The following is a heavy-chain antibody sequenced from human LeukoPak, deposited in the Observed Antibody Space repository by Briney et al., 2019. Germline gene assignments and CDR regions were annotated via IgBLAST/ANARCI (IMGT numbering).Heavy chain of an antibody. CDR2: IYHSGST. V-gene: IGHV4-4*02. J-gene: IGHJ3*02. CDR1: GGSISSSNW. CDR3: ARDLPSGDAFDI. Sequence: PSETLSLTCAVSGGSISSSNWWSWVRQPPGKGLEWIGEIYHSGSTNYNPSLKSRVTISVDTSKNQFSLKLSSVTAADTAVYYCARDLPSGDAFDIWGQGTMVTVSS.